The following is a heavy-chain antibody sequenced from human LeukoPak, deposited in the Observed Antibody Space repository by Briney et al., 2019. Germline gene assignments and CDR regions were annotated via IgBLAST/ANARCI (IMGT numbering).Heavy chain of an antibody. V-gene: IGHV1-18*04. CDR3: ARVGYYGSGSYSIDWFDP. Sequence: ASVKVSCKASGYTFTSYGISWVQQAPGQGLEWMGWISAYNGSTNYAQKLQGRVTMTTDTSTSTAYMELRSLRSDDTAVYYCARVGYYGSGSYSIDWFDPWGQGTLVTVSS. D-gene: IGHD3-10*01. CDR2: ISAYNGST. CDR1: GYTFTSYG. J-gene: IGHJ5*02.